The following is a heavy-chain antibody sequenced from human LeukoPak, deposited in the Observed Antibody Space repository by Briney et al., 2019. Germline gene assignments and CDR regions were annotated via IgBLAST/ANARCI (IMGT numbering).Heavy chain of an antibody. CDR3: ARLSSGWCFNY. D-gene: IGHD6-19*01. CDR1: GYSFTTYW. CDR2: VYPDDSDA. J-gene: IGHJ4*02. V-gene: IGHV5-51*01. Sequence: GESLRISCKGSGYSFTTYWIGWVRHMRGKGLEWMGIVYPDDSDARYSPSFQGQVTISVDKSINTAFLQWSSLKASDTAMYYCARLSSGWCFNYWGQGTLVTVSS.